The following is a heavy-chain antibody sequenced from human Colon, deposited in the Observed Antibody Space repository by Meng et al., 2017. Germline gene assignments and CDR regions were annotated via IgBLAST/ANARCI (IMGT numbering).Heavy chain of an antibody. J-gene: IGHJ4*02. CDR2: MSDSGTT. D-gene: IGHD4-17*01. CDR3: ARDTLYGTDY. Sequence: QVHLHVSGPGLVRSSDDLSLSCTVSGGSIKSGGYHWSWVRQHPGKGLEYIGFMSDSGTTDYNPSLRSRVSISEIGSSKNQFSLTLRSVTAADTATYFCARDTLYGTDYWGQGVLVTVSS. V-gene: IGHV4-31*03. CDR1: GGSIKSGGYH.